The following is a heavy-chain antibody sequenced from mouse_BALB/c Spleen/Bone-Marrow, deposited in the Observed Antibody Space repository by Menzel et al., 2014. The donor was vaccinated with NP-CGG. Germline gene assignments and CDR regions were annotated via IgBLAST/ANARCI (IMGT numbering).Heavy chain of an antibody. D-gene: IGHD4-1*01. V-gene: IGHV2-6-2*01. CDR2: IWSDGST. Sequence: VQLQQSGPDLVAPSQSLSLTCTVSGFSLTSYGLHWVRQPPGKGLEWLGVIWSDGSTTYNSALKSRLSICKDNSKRQVLLKMNSLQTDDTAMYYCARSGTDYAMDYWGQGTSVTVSS. CDR3: ARSGTDYAMDY. J-gene: IGHJ4*01. CDR1: GFSLTSYG.